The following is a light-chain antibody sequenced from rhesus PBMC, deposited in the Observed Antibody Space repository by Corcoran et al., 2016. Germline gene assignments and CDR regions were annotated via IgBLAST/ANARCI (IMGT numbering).Light chain of an antibody. CDR3: AIWSSSAYI. V-gene: IGLV5-69*01. J-gene: IGLJ1*01. Sequence: QPVLTQPTSLSASAGATARLSGPLSSVFIVGSYNRFWYQQKPGSPPRYLLYHYSYSSYHQGSGVPSRFSGSKDLSASAGVLLISGLQSEDEANYYCAIWSSSAYIFAGGTRLTVV. CDR2: HYSYSSY. CDR1: SVFIVGSYN.